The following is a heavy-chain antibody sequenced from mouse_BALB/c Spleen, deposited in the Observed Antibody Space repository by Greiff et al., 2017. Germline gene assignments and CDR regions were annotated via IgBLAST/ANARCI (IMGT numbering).Heavy chain of an antibody. CDR1: GFNIKDYY. J-gene: IGHJ3*01. Sequence: VQLKQSGAELVRPGALVKLSCKASGFNIKDYYMHWVKQRPEQGLEWIGWIDPENGNTIYDPKFQGKASITADTSSNTAYLQLSSLTSEDTAVYYCAKRGGSSPAWFAYWGQGTLVTVSA. V-gene: IGHV14-1*02. CDR3: AKRGGSSPAWFAY. CDR2: IDPENGNT. D-gene: IGHD1-1*01.